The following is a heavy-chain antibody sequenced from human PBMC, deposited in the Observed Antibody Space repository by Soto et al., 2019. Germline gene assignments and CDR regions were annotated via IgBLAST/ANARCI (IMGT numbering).Heavy chain of an antibody. J-gene: IGHJ4*02. D-gene: IGHD3-16*01. CDR1: GYTLTELS. CDR3: AIEVMRSHQFDH. Sequence: ASVKVSCEVSGYTLTELSIHWVRQAPGEGLEWMGGFDLENGETIYAQRFQGRVTMTEESSADTPYMELSSLRSEDTAVYYCAIEVMRSHQFDHWGQRTMVTVSS. CDR2: FDLENGET. V-gene: IGHV1-24*01.